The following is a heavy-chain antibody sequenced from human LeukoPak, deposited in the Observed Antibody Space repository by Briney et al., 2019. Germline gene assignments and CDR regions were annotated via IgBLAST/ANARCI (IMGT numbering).Heavy chain of an antibody. D-gene: IGHD2-2*01. CDR2: VNHSGST. CDR1: GGSFSGYY. Sequence: SETLSLTCAVYGGSFSGYYWSWIRQPPGKGLEWIGDVNHSGSTNYNPSLKSRATISVDTSTNQFSLKLSSVTAADTAVYHCARVLSIVVVPGATFWFDPWGQGTLVTVSS. CDR3: ARVLSIVVVPGATFWFDP. J-gene: IGHJ5*02. V-gene: IGHV4-34*01.